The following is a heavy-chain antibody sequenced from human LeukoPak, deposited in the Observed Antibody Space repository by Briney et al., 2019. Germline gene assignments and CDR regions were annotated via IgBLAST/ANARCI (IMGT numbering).Heavy chain of an antibody. V-gene: IGHV3-74*01. Sequence: GGSLRLSCAASGFTFSSYWMHWVRQVPGKGLVLVSRINSDGRSTSYADSVKGRFTISRDNAKNTLYLQMNSLTAEDTAVYYCARVAYGSSWYVDYWGQGNLVTVSS. CDR2: INSDGRST. CDR1: GFTFSSYW. CDR3: ARVAYGSSWYVDY. D-gene: IGHD6-13*01. J-gene: IGHJ4*02.